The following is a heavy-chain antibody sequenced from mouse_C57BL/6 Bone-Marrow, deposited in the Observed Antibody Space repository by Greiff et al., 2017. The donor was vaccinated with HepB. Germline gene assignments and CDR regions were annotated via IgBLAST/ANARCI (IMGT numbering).Heavy chain of an antibody. CDR3: ARQHDGYYWWYFDV. Sequence: EVKLMESGGGLVKPGGSLKLSCAASGFTFSDYGMHWVRQAPEKGLEWVAYISSGSSTIYYADTVKGRFTISRDTAKNTLFQQLTSLRSEDTAMYYCARQHDGYYWWYFDVWGTGTTVTVSS. V-gene: IGHV5-17*01. J-gene: IGHJ1*03. CDR2: ISSGSSTI. D-gene: IGHD2-3*01. CDR1: GFTFSDYG.